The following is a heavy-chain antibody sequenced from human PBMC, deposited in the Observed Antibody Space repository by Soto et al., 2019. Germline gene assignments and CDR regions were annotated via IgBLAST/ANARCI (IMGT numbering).Heavy chain of an antibody. D-gene: IGHD5-12*01. J-gene: IGHJ4*02. CDR1: GFTFSSYS. CDR2: ISSSSSYI. CDR3: ARDLILYSGYDFAYFDY. V-gene: IGHV3-21*01. Sequence: GGSLRLSCAASGFTFSSYSMNWVRQAPGKGLEWVSSISSSSSYIYYADSVKGRFTISRDNAKNSLYLQMNSLRAEDTAVYYCARDLILYSGYDFAYFDYWGQGTLVTAPQ.